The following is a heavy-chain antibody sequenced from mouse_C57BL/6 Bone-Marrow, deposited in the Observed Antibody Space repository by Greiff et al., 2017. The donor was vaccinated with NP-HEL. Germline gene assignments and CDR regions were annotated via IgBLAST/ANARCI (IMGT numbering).Heavy chain of an antibody. CDR2: LSYDGSN. J-gene: IGHJ2*01. Sequence: EVKLPESGPCLVKPSQSLSLTCSVTGYSLTSGYYWHWIRQFPGNKLEWMGYLSYDGSNNYNPSLQNQIPITRDTSKDQLYLKLNSVTDEDTATYSSARSGYWGQGKTITVTS. CDR1: GYSLTSGYY. CDR3: ARSGY. V-gene: IGHV3-6*01.